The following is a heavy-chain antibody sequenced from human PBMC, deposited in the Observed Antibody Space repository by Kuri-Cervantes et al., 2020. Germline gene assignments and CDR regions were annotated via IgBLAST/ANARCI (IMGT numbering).Heavy chain of an antibody. CDR3: SSRRYFDWLLYYNWFDP. D-gene: IGHD3-9*01. V-gene: IGHV4-61*01. CDR1: GGSVSSGSYY. J-gene: IGHJ5*02. Sequence: SETLSLTCTVSGGSVSSGSYYWSWIRQPPGKGLEWIGYIYYSGSTNYNPSLKSRVTISVDTSKNQFSLKLNSVTAADTDVYYCSSRRYFDWLLYYNWFDPWGQGTLVTVSS. CDR2: IYYSGST.